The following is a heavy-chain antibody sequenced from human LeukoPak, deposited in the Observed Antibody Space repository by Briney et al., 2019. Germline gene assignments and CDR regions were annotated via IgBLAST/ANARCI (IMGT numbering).Heavy chain of an antibody. CDR1: GYTFTSYY. CDR3: ARDRRRGKYYDFLSGPYDAFDI. D-gene: IGHD3-3*01. CDR2: INPSGGST. Sequence: ASVKVSCKASGYTFTSYYMHWVRQAPGQGLEWMGIINPSGGSTSYAQKFQGRVTMTRDTSTSTVYMELSSLRSEDTAVYYCARDRRRGKYYDFLSGPYDAFDIWGQGTMVTVPS. J-gene: IGHJ3*02. V-gene: IGHV1-46*01.